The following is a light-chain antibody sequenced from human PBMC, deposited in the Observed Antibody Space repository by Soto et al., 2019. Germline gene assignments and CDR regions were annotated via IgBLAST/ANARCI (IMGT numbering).Light chain of an antibody. V-gene: IGKV3D-20*02. J-gene: IGKJ5*01. Sequence: EIVLTQSPGILSLSPGERASLSCGASQSITSSFLAWYQQKPGQAPRLLIYGASSRATGIPTRFSGSGSETDFTLTISSLEPEDFAVYYCQQRSTWPPITFGQGTRLEIK. CDR3: QQRSTWPPIT. CDR2: GAS. CDR1: QSITSSF.